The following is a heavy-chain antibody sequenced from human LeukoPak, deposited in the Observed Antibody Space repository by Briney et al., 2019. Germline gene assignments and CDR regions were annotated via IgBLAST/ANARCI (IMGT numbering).Heavy chain of an antibody. CDR1: GYTFTGYY. D-gene: IGHD4-17*01. J-gene: IGHJ4*02. CDR3: ARHDYGDYVGYFDY. V-gene: IGHV1-2*02. Sequence: GASVKVSCKASGYTFTGYYMHWVRQAPGQGLEWMGWINPNSGGTNYAQKFQGRVTMTRDTSISTAYMELSRPRSDDTAVYYCARHDYGDYVGYFDYWGQGTLVTVSS. CDR2: INPNSGGT.